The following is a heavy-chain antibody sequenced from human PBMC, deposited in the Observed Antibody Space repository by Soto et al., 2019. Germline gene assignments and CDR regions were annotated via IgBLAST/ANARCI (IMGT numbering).Heavy chain of an antibody. J-gene: IGHJ3*02. CDR3: ARIDCSGGSCHPTDAFDI. V-gene: IGHV3-30-3*01. D-gene: IGHD2-15*01. Sequence: GGSLRLSCAASGFTFSTYAMHWVRQAPGKGLEWVAAISYDGSNKYYADFVKGRFTISRDNFKNTLYLQMNSLRAEDTAVYYCARIDCSGGSCHPTDAFDIWGQGTMVTVSS. CDR1: GFTFSTYA. CDR2: ISYDGSNK.